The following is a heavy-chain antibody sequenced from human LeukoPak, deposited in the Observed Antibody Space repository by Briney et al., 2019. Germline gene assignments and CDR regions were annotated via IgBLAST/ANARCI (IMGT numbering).Heavy chain of an antibody. D-gene: IGHD3-10*01. CDR2: ISGSGGST. CDR3: AKDRLNYYGSGSEEEDY. Sequence: PGGSLRLSCAGSVFTFSSYAMSWVRQAPGKGLEWVSAISGSGGSTYYADSVKGRFTISRDNSKNTLYLQMNSLRAEDTAVYYCAKDRLNYYGSGSEEEDYWGQGTLVTVSS. V-gene: IGHV3-23*01. CDR1: VFTFSSYA. J-gene: IGHJ4*02.